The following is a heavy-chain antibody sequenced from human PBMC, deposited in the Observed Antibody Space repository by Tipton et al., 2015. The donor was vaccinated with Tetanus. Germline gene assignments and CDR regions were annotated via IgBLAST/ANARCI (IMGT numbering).Heavy chain of an antibody. CDR3: ARHVVQGAPRWFDP. Sequence: GLVKTSETLSLTCTVSGGSISSSSYYWGWIRQSPGKGLEWIGSIWYDGSAYYNPSLKSRVTISVDTSKNQFSLKVRSVTAADTAVYACARHVVQGAPRWFDPWGQGTQVTVSS. D-gene: IGHD2-21*01. J-gene: IGHJ5*02. CDR1: GGSISSSSYY. CDR2: IWYDGSA. V-gene: IGHV4-39*01.